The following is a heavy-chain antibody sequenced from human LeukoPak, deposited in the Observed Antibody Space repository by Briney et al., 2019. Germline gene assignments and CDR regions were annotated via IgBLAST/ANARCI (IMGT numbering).Heavy chain of an antibody. Sequence: GGSLRLACAASAFSFSSYGMHWVRQAPGKGLEWVALIWYDGSNRYYGDSVKGRFTISRGNSKNTLYLQMNSLRAEDAAVYYCARRADDAFDIWGQGTMVTVSS. CDR3: ARRADDAFDI. J-gene: IGHJ3*02. CDR1: AFSFSSYG. CDR2: IWYDGSNR. V-gene: IGHV3-33*01.